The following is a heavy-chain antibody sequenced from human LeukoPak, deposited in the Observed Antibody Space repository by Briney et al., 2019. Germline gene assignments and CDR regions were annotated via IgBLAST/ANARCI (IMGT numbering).Heavy chain of an antibody. CDR2: VYKSGST. V-gene: IGHV4-4*07. CDR1: DDSISRYY. Sequence: SETLSLTCTVSDDSISRYYWSWIRQPAGKGLEWIGRVYKSGSTDYNPSLNSRVSMSVDTSKKEIFLKLTSVTAADTAVYYCARAFGGSGLDYWGPGIQVTVSS. CDR3: ARAFGGSGLDY. J-gene: IGHJ4*02. D-gene: IGHD3-10*01.